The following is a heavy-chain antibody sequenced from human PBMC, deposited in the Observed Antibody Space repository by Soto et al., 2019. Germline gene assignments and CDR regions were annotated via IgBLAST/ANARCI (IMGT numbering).Heavy chain of an antibody. D-gene: IGHD2-2*01. V-gene: IGHV3-23*01. CDR3: AMVPDLDYCSRTSCLYYFDY. CDR1: GFTFSRYV. CDR2: INSNGDST. Sequence: GGSLRLSCVASGFTFSRYVMSWVRQAPGKGLEWVSTINSNGDSTYYADSVKGRFTISRDNSRNSQYLQVNSLRAEDTAVYYCAMVPDLDYCSRTSCLYYFDYWGQGALVTVSS. J-gene: IGHJ4*02.